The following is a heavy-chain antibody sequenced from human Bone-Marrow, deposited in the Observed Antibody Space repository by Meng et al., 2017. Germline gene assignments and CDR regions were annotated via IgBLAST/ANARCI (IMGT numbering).Heavy chain of an antibody. J-gene: IGHJ5*02. V-gene: IGHV1-69*01. CDR1: GYTFTSYG. CDR3: ARDNLKDWFNP. CDR2: IIPIFGTA. Sequence: QVQLVRSGAEVKKPGASVKGSCKASGYTFTSYGISWVRQAPGQGLEWMGGIIPIFGTANYAQKFQGRVTITADESTSTAYMELSSLRSEDTAVYYCARDNLKDWFNPWGQGTLVTVSS.